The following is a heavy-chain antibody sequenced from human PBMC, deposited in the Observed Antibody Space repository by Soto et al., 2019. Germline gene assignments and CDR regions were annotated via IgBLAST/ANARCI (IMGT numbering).Heavy chain of an antibody. J-gene: IGHJ6*02. CDR2: INPNSGAT. V-gene: IGHV1-2*04. D-gene: IGHD6-13*01. CDR3: ARAVEKQQLVGGYYYYGMDV. Sequence: ASVKVSCKASGYTFTDYYIHWVRQAPGQGLEWMGWINPNSGATNYAQKFQGWVTMTRDTPISTAYMELSRLRSDDTAVYYCARAVEKQQLVGGYYYYGMDVWGQGTTVTVSS. CDR1: GYTFTDYY.